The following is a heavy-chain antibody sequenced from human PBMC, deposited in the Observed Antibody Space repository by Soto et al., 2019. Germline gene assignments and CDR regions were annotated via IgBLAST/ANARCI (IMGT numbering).Heavy chain of an antibody. D-gene: IGHD6-19*01. J-gene: IGHJ4*02. CDR3: ARTTPLDSRGWYT. Sequence: HGESLKISCKVSGDSFTGFWIGWVRQMPGKGLGWLGSIYPGDSDTRYSPSFQGQVTISADKSLSAAYLQWHSLQASDPALYYCARTTPLDSRGWYTWGQGPLVTVYS. V-gene: IGHV5-51*01. CDR2: IYPGDSDT. CDR1: GDSFTGFW.